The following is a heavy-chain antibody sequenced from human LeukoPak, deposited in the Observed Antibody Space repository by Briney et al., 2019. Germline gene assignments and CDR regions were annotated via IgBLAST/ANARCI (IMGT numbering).Heavy chain of an antibody. CDR2: IGGRDGST. CDR3: ARCMTSCYYEQ. V-gene: IGHV3-23*01. J-gene: IGHJ4*02. Sequence: GGSLRLSCAASGFTFSSYGMSWVRQAPGKGLEWVSAIGGRDGSTYYADSVKGRFTISRDNSKNTLYVQMNSLRAEDTAVYYCARCMTSCYYEQWGQGTLVTVSS. CDR1: GFTFSSYG. D-gene: IGHD3-22*01.